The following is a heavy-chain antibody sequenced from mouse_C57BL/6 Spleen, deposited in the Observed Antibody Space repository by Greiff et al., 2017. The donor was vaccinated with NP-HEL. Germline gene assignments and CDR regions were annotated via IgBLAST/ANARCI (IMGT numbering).Heavy chain of an antibody. CDR1: GFTFSNYW. CDR3: TTYSKVPYWYFDV. D-gene: IGHD2-5*01. V-gene: IGHV6-3*01. CDR2: IRLKSDNYAT. J-gene: IGHJ1*03. Sequence: EVKLVESGGGLVQPGGSMKLSCVASGFTFSNYWMNWVRQSPEKGLEWVAQIRLKSDNYATHYAESVKGRFTISRDDSKSSVYLQMNNLRAEDTGIYYCTTYSKVPYWYFDVWGTGTTVTVSS.